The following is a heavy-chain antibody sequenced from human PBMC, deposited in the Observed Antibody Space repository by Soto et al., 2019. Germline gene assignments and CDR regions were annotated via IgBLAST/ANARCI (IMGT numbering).Heavy chain of an antibody. CDR1: GFTFSSYG. D-gene: IGHD3-10*01. V-gene: IGHV3-33*01. CDR3: ARDHGAELLWFGESWSHFDY. CDR2: IWYDGSNK. Sequence: GGSLRLSCAASGFTFSSYGMHWVRQAPGKGLEWVAVIWYDGSNKYYADSVKGRFTISRDNSKNTLYLQMNSLRAEDTAVYYWARDHGAELLWFGESWSHFDYWGQGTLVTVSS. J-gene: IGHJ4*02.